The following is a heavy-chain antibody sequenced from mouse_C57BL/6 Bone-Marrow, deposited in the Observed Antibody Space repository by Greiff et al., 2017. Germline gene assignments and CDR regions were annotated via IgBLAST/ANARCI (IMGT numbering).Heavy chain of an antibody. CDR1: GYTFTDHT. Sequence: VQLQQSDAELVKPGASVKISCKVYGYTFTDHTIHWMKQRPEQGLEWIGYIYPRDGSTKYNAKFKGKATLTADKSSSTAYLQLNSLTSEDYAVCFYARERNLVWLRRNYWGQGTTLTVSA. CDR2: IYPRDGST. CDR3: ARERNLVWLRRNY. J-gene: IGHJ2*01. D-gene: IGHD2-2*01. V-gene: IGHV1-78*01.